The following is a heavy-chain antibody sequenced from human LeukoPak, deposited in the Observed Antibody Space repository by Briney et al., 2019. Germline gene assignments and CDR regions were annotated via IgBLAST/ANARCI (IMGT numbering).Heavy chain of an antibody. CDR2: MNPNSGNT. D-gene: IGHD4-23*01. CDR1: GYTFTSYD. Sequence: ASVKVSCKASGYTFTSYDINWLRQATRQGLEWMGWMNPNSGNTGYAQKFQGRVTMTRNTSLSTAYMELSSMRSEDTAVYYCARGPNSQGFDIWGQGAMVTVSS. J-gene: IGHJ3*02. V-gene: IGHV1-8*01. CDR3: ARGPNSQGFDI.